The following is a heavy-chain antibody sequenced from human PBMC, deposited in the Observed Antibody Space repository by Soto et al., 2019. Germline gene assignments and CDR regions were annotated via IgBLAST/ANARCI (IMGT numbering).Heavy chain of an antibody. J-gene: IGHJ4*02. CDR1: GYTFTSYA. D-gene: IGHD2-21*02. V-gene: IGHV1-3*01. Sequence: QVQLVQSGAEVKKPGASVKVSCKASGYTFTSYAMHWVRQAPGQRLEWMGWINAGDGNTKYSQKFQGRVTITRDTSASTAYMELISLRSDDTAVYYCARSIVVVTAADYWGQGTLVTVSS. CDR3: ARSIVVVTAADY. CDR2: INAGDGNT.